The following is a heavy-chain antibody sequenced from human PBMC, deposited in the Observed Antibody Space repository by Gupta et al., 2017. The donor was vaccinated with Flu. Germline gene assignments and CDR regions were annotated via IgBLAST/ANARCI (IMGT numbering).Heavy chain of an antibody. Sequence: EVQLLESGGGSVQPGGSLRLSCAASGFTFSGYAMSWVRQSPGKGLEWVSSVKAGSGTTVYADSVKGRFTISRDNSKDTLFLQMDSLRAEDTAIYDCTKGTTQFDSWGQGTLVTVSS. V-gene: IGHV3-23*01. CDR2: VKAGSGTT. D-gene: IGHD1-1*01. CDR1: GFTFSGYA. J-gene: IGHJ4*02. CDR3: TKGTTQFDS.